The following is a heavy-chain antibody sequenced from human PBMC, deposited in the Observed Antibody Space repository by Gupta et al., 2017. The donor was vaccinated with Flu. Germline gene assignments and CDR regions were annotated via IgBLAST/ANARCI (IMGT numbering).Heavy chain of an antibody. CDR2: ISHDGNTI. Sequence: QGPGKGLECVSVISHDGNTIYYADSVKGRFTISRVNSNNTLSLQMNSLRAEDTAVYYCAKACWPTGGGENFDYWGQGTLVTVSS. V-gene: IGHV3-30*18. D-gene: IGHD3-16*01. J-gene: IGHJ4*02. CDR3: AKACWPTGGGENFDY.